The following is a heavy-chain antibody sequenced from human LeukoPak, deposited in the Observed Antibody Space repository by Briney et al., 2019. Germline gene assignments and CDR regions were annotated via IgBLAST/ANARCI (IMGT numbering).Heavy chain of an antibody. CDR2: IRDGGGGGTI. J-gene: IGHJ4*02. CDR1: GFAFSSYE. CDR3: ARDLHRRYFDK. Sequence: SGGSLRLSCAASGFAFSSYEMNWVRQAPGKELEWISHIRDGGGGGTIYYADSVRGRFTVSRDDARTSLYLQINSLRDEDTATYYCARDLHRRYFDKWGQGTLVTVSS. V-gene: IGHV3-48*03.